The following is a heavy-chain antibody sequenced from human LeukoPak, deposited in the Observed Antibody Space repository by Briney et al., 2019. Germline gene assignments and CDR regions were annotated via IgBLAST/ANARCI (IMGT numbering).Heavy chain of an antibody. D-gene: IGHD6-13*01. CDR3: ARTYSSSDEFDY. CDR1: GYTFTSYY. V-gene: IGHV1-46*01. J-gene: IGHJ4*02. Sequence: ASVTVSFTASGYTFTSYYIHWVRQAPGQGLEWMGIINPSGGSTTYAQKFQGRVAMTRDTSTSRVYMEVSSLRSEDTAVYYCARTYSSSDEFDYWGQGTLVTVSS. CDR2: INPSGGST.